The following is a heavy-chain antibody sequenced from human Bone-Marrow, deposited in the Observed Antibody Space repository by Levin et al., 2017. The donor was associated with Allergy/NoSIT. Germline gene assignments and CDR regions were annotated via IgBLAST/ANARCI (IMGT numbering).Heavy chain of an antibody. CDR1: GGSISSYY. D-gene: IGHD3-9*01. CDR2: VYSSGST. J-gene: IGHJ3*02. V-gene: IGHV4-59*01. Sequence: KPSETLSLTCNVSGGSISSYYWSWLRQPPGKGLEWIGYVYSSGSTHYSPPLKSRATISVDTSKNQFYLKLTSVTPADTAVYYCARDRASIYDFLTSPGAFNIWGQGTMVSVSS. CDR3: ARDRASIYDFLTSPGAFNI.